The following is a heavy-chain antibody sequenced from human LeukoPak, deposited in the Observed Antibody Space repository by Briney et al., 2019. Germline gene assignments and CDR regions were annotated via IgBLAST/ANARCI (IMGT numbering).Heavy chain of an antibody. V-gene: IGHV3-53*01. Sequence: PGGSLRLSCAASGFTVSSHFMSWVRQAPGKGLEWVSVIYSGGLTYYADSVKGRFTISRDNSRNTLYLQMNSLRAEDTAVYYCAREPLTGYYGFDYWGQGTLVTVSS. D-gene: IGHD3-9*01. CDR2: IYSGGLT. CDR3: AREPLTGYYGFDY. CDR1: GFTVSSHF. J-gene: IGHJ4*02.